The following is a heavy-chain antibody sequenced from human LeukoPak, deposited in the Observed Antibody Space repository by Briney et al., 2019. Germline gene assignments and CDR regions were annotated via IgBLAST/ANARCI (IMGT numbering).Heavy chain of an antibody. Sequence: GGSLRLSCAASGFTFSSYGMHWVRQAPGKGLEWVAFIRYDGSNKYYADSVKGRFTISRDNSKNTLYLQMNSLRAEDTAVYYCARVRQWLDRDAFDIWGQGTMVTVSS. V-gene: IGHV3-30*02. CDR3: ARVRQWLDRDAFDI. CDR2: IRYDGSNK. D-gene: IGHD6-19*01. J-gene: IGHJ3*02. CDR1: GFTFSSYG.